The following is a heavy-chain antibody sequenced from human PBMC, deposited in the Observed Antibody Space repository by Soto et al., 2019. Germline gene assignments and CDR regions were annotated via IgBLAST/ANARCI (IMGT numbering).Heavy chain of an antibody. CDR3: SRLQYTVVTALDI. CDR1: GVSVGSHF. V-gene: IGHV4-59*02. J-gene: IGHJ3*02. D-gene: IGHD2-15*01. Sequence: XTLSLPCSVSGVSVGSHFWSWIRQAPGKGPELVGYIYHTVNTNYNPALKSRVTISMYTSKNQLSLQLSSVTAADTSVYYCSRLQYTVVTALDIWGQGTMGTVS. CDR2: IYHTVNT.